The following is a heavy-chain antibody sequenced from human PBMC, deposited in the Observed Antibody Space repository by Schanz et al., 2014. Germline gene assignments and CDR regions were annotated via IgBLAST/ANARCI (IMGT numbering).Heavy chain of an antibody. V-gene: IGHV3-33*01. Sequence: QVQLVESGGGVVQPGRSLRLSCATSGFTFSSYGMHWVRQAPGKGLEWVAVIWFDGNNKYYADSVKGRFTISRDNSKNTLYLQMNSLRTEDTAVYYCARGDMVRGVFDYWGQGTLVTVSS. J-gene: IGHJ4*02. CDR1: GFTFSSYG. CDR2: IWFDGNNK. CDR3: ARGDMVRGVFDY. D-gene: IGHD3-10*01.